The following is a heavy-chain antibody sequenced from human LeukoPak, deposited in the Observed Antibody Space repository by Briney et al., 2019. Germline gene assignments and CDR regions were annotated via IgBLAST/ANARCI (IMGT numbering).Heavy chain of an antibody. CDR1: GFTFSSYA. V-gene: IGHV3-23*01. CDR2: ISGSGGST. Sequence: GGSLRLSCAASGFTFSSYAMSWVRQAPGKGLEWVSAISGSGGSTYYADSVKGRFTISRDNSKNTLYLQMNSLRAEDTAVYYCAKDQVERLRYFDWLLSPDYWGQGTLVTVSS. J-gene: IGHJ4*02. D-gene: IGHD3-9*01. CDR3: AKDQVERLRYFDWLLSPDY.